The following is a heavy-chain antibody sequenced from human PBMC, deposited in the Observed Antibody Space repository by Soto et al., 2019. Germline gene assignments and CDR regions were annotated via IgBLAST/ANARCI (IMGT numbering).Heavy chain of an antibody. CDR1: GFTFSNYG. J-gene: IGHJ4*02. Sequence: QVQLVESGGGVVQPGRSLRLSCAASGFTFSNYGMHWVRQAPGKGLEWVAVIVYDGSNKYYTDSVKGRFTISRDNSKNTLYLQMKSLRAEDTAVYYCAKGRDDQWPGFDYWGQGTLVTVSS. V-gene: IGHV3-30*18. CDR3: AKGRDDQWPGFDY. CDR2: IVYDGSNK. D-gene: IGHD6-19*01.